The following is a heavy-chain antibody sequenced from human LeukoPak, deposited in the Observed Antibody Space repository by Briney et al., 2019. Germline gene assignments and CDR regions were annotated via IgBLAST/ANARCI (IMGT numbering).Heavy chain of an antibody. D-gene: IGHD3-16*01. V-gene: IGHV3-7*03. CDR1: GFTFSSYW. CDR3: ARGGGLDV. Sequence: GGSLRLSCAASGFTFSSYWMNWARQAPGKRLEWVASINHNGNVNYYVDSVKGRFTISRDNAKNSLYLQMSNLRAEDTAVYFCARGGGLDVWGQGATVTVSS. J-gene: IGHJ6*02. CDR2: INHNGNVN.